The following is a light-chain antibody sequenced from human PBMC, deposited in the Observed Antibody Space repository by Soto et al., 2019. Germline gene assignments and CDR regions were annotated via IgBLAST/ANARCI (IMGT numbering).Light chain of an antibody. CDR1: SSDVGGYNY. V-gene: IGLV2-14*03. Sequence: SALTQLASGYGSPGQAITISCTGTSSDVGGYNYVSWYQQHPGKAPKLMIYDVSNRPSGVSNRFSGSKSGNTASLTISVLQAEHEAAYYCSSSTSRSTYVFGSGTKVTV. CDR3: SSSTSRSTYV. CDR2: DVS. J-gene: IGLJ1*01.